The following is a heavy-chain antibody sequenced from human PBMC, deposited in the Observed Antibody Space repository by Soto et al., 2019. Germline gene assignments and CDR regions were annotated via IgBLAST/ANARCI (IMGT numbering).Heavy chain of an antibody. CDR3: AKNLNAIWFDP. V-gene: IGHV3-30*04. CDR2: IAYDGSNT. CDR1: GFTFRNYA. J-gene: IGHJ5*02. Sequence: GGSLRLSCAASGFTFRNYAMHWVRQAPGKGLECLAVIAYDGSNTYYRDSVKGRFTISRDNSKNTLYLQMNSLRAEDTAVYYCAKNLNAIWFDPWGQGTLVTVSS.